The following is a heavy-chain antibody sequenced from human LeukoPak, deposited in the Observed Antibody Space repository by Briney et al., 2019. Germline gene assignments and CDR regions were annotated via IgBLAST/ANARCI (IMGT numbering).Heavy chain of an antibody. CDR1: GYPFTSYY. CDR3: ARDHHSNIVATIKGQQLVREGY. J-gene: IGHJ4*02. D-gene: IGHD5-12*01. Sequence: ASVKVSFKASGYPFTSYYMHWVRPAPGQGLAWMGIINPSGGSTSYAQKFQGRVTVTRDTSTSTVYMELSSLRSEDTAVYYCARDHHSNIVATIKGQQLVREGYWGQGTLVTVSP. CDR2: INPSGGST. V-gene: IGHV1-46*03.